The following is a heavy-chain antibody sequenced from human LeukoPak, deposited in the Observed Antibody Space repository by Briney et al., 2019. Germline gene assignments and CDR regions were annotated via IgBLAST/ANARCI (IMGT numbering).Heavy chain of an antibody. D-gene: IGHD1-26*01. CDR1: GYTFTSYY. CDR2: INPSGGST. CDR3: ARALRIYYYFDY. V-gene: IGHV1-46*01. J-gene: IGHJ4*02. Sequence: ASVKVSCKASGYTFTSYYMHWVRQAPGQGLEWMGIINPSGGSTSYAQKFQGRVTMTRDMSTSTVYMELSSLRSEDTAVYYCARALRIYYYFDYWGQGTLVTVSS.